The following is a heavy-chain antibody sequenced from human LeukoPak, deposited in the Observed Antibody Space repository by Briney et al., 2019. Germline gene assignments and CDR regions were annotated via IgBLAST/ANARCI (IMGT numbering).Heavy chain of an antibody. Sequence: GGSLRLSCAASGFGFSRYWMHWVRQAPGTGLKWVSFISSSSSYIYYADSVKGRFTISRDNSKNTLYLQMNSLRAEDTAVYYCARGKVDYGDYGPPFDYWGQGTLVTVSS. CDR3: ARGKVDYGDYGPPFDY. CDR2: ISSSSSYI. D-gene: IGHD4-17*01. V-gene: IGHV3-21*04. CDR1: GFGFSRYW. J-gene: IGHJ4*02.